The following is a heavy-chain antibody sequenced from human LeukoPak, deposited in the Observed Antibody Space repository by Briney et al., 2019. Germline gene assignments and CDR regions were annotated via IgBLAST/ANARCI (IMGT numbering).Heavy chain of an antibody. V-gene: IGHV5-51*01. CDR1: GYGFTSYW. CDR3: ARVMPMARYFDC. CDR2: IYPGDSAT. J-gene: IGHJ4*02. Sequence: GESLKISSKGSGYGFTSYWIGWVRQIPGKGLEWMGIIYPGDSATRYSPSFQGQVTISADKSISTAYLPWSRLKASDTAMYYCARVMPMARYFDCWGEGSLVTVSS. D-gene: IGHD3-10*01.